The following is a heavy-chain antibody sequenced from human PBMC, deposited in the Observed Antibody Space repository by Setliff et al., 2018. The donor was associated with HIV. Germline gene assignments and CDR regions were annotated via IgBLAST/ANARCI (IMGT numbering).Heavy chain of an antibody. CDR1: GFTLSHAY. Sequence: PGGSLRLSCAVSGFTLSHAYMSWVRQAPGKGLEWVGRIKSKTDGGTADYAAPVKGRFTIARYDSKNTLFLQINSLKTDDTAIYYCASGGGREALRATAQLPHSWGQGTLVTVSS. CDR3: ASGGGREALRATAQLPHS. V-gene: IGHV3-15*01. J-gene: IGHJ4*02. D-gene: IGHD1-1*01. CDR2: IKSKTDGGTA.